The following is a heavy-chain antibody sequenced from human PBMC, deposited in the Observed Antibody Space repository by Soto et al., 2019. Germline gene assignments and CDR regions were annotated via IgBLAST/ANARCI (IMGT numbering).Heavy chain of an antibody. D-gene: IGHD2-2*03. J-gene: IGHJ5*02. Sequence: EASVKVSCKASGYTFTSYDINWVRQATGQGLEWKGWMNLNSGNTGYAQKFQGRVTMTRNTSISTAYMELSSLRSEDTAVYYCARGLGYCSSTSCLNWFDPWGLGTLVTVSS. CDR1: GYTFTSYD. CDR2: MNLNSGNT. CDR3: ARGLGYCSSTSCLNWFDP. V-gene: IGHV1-8*01.